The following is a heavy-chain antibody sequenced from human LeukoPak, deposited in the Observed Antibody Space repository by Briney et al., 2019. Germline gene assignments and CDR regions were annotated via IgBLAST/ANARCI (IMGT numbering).Heavy chain of an antibody. V-gene: IGHV4-34*01. Sequence: PSETLSLTCAVYGGSFSGYYWSWIRQPPGKGLEWIEEINHSGSTNYNPSLKSRVTISVDTSKNQFSLKLSSVTAADTAVYYCARVKLWSPFDYWGQGTLVTVSS. CDR1: GGSFSGYY. D-gene: IGHD5-18*01. CDR2: INHSGST. J-gene: IGHJ4*02. CDR3: ARVKLWSPFDY.